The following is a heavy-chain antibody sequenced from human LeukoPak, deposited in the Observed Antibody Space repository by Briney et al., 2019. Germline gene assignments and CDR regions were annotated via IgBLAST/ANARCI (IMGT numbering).Heavy chain of an antibody. Sequence: GGSLRLSCAAPGFTFSSYGMHWVRQAPGKGLEWVAVISYDGSNKYYADSVKGRSTISRDNSENTLYLQMNSLRAEDTAVYYCAKEGIGYCTNGVCYNDDYYYYMDVWGKGTTVTVSS. D-gene: IGHD2-8*01. CDR3: AKEGIGYCTNGVCYNDDYYYYMDV. CDR1: GFTFSSYG. J-gene: IGHJ6*03. CDR2: ISYDGSNK. V-gene: IGHV3-30*18.